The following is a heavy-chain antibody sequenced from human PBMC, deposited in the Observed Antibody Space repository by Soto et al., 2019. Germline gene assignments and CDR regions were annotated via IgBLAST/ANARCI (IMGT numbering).Heavy chain of an antibody. CDR1: GFTFSDHY. V-gene: IGHV3-11*06. J-gene: IGHJ6*02. CDR2: ISSSSSYT. D-gene: IGHD3-3*01. Sequence: QVQLVESGGGLVKPGGSLRLSCAASGFTFSDHYMSWIRQAPGKGLEWVSYISSSSSYTNYADSVKGRFTISRDNAKNSLYLQMNSLRAEDTAVYYCAREDPSIVTIFGVVSYGMDVWCQGTTFTVSS. CDR3: AREDPSIVTIFGVVSYGMDV.